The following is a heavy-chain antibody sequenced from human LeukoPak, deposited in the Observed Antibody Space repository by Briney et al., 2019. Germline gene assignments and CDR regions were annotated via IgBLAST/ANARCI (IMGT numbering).Heavy chain of an antibody. CDR3: ARERGYSYGYGDY. Sequence: GGSLRLSCAASGFTFSSYNMNWVSQASGKGLEWVSSISSSSSYIYYADSVKGRFTISRDNARNSLYLQMNSLRAEDTAVYYCARERGYSYGYGDYWGQGTLVTVSS. CDR2: ISSSSSYI. V-gene: IGHV3-21*01. J-gene: IGHJ4*02. CDR1: GFTFSSYN. D-gene: IGHD5-18*01.